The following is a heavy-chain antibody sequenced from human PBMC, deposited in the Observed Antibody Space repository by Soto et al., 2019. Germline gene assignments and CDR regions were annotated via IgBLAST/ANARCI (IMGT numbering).Heavy chain of an antibody. CDR3: VRSYNNYGSYFDY. CDR1: GFTFSNYA. V-gene: IGHV3-30*04. Sequence: QVQLVESGGGVVQPGRSLRLSCAASGFTFSNYAFHWVRQAPGKGLEWVEVISRDGKNIYYADSAKGRFSISRENSKNTVYLQMNSLRDEDTAAYSCVRSYNNYGSYFDYWGQGTLVTVSS. J-gene: IGHJ4*02. CDR2: ISRDGKNI. D-gene: IGHD1-1*01.